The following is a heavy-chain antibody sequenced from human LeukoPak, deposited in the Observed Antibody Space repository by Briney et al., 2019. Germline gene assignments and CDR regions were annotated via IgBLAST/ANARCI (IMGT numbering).Heavy chain of an antibody. J-gene: IGHJ4*02. CDR1: GGSISSVASY. V-gene: IGHV4-39*01. CDR2: IHNTGST. Sequence: SGTLSLTCTVSGGSISSVASYWGWIRHPPGKGLEWIATIHNTGSTYYNPSLKSRITISIDASRNQISLELNSVTAADTAIYYCAKSHLGVPHDYWGQGTLVTVSS. D-gene: IGHD3-3*01. CDR3: AKSHLGVPHDY.